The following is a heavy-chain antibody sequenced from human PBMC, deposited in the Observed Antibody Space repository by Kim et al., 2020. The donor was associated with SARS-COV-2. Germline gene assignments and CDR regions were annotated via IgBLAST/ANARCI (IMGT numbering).Heavy chain of an antibody. J-gene: IGHJ4*02. Sequence: STYYADALKVRFTISRDNSKNTLYLQMSSLRADDTAVYYCAKRTPNYFDYWGQGTLVTVSS. CDR3: AKRTPNYFDY. CDR2: ST. V-gene: IGHV3-23*01.